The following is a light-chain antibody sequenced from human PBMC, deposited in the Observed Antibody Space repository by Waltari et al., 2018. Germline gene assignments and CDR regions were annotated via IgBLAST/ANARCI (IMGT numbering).Light chain of an antibody. CDR2: LGS. CDR3: MQTLQTPCT. Sequence: DIVMTQSPLSLPVTPGEPASISCKSSQSLLHNDGYSSLNWYLQKPGQSPLLLIYLGSHRASGVPDRFSGSGSGSDFTLKISRVEAEDVGVYYCMQTLQTPCTFGQG. CDR1: QSLLHNDGYSS. V-gene: IGKV2-28*01. J-gene: IGKJ2*02.